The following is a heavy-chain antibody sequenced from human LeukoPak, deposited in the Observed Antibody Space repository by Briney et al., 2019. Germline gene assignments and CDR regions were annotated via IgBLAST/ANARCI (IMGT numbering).Heavy chain of an antibody. D-gene: IGHD2-2*01. CDR2: IYHNGNT. J-gene: IGHJ6*03. CDR3: AREDCSSTSCSYYYYYYMDV. V-gene: IGHV4-30-2*01. Sequence: PSETLSLTCTVSGGSISSGGYYWSWIRQPPGKGLEWIGYIYHNGNTYYNPSLKSRVSISVDRSKNKFSLKLSSVTAADTAVYYCAREDCSSTSCSYYYYYYMDVWGKGTTVTVSS. CDR1: GGSISSGGYY.